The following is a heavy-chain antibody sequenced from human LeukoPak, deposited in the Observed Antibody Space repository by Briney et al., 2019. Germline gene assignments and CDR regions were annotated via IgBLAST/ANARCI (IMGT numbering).Heavy chain of an antibody. Sequence: GGSLRLSCAASGFTFSSYAMSWVRQAPGKGLEWVSYISSGSSTTYYADSVKGRFTVSRDNAKNSLYLQMNSLRAEDTAVYYCARASCSGGSCYADYWGQGTLVTVSS. CDR3: ARASCSGGSCYADY. CDR1: GFTFSSYA. V-gene: IGHV3-48*01. D-gene: IGHD2-15*01. CDR2: ISSGSSTT. J-gene: IGHJ4*02.